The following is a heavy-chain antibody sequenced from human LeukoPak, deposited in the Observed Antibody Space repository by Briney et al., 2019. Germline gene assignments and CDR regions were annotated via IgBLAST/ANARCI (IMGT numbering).Heavy chain of an antibody. D-gene: IGHD6-19*01. CDR3: ARESPAVEHAFDI. J-gene: IGHJ3*02. Sequence: ASVKVSCKASGYTFTGYYMHWVRQAPGQGLEWMGWINPNSGGTNYAQKLQGRVTMTTDTSTSTAYMELRSLRSDDTAVYYCARESPAVEHAFDIWGQGTMVTVSS. CDR1: GYTFTGYY. CDR2: INPNSGGT. V-gene: IGHV1-2*02.